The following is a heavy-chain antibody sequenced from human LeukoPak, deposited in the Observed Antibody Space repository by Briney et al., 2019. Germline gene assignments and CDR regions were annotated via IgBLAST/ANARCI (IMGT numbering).Heavy chain of an antibody. CDR3: AGVRFLEWLWDY. V-gene: IGHV3-23*01. CDR1: GFTFSSYA. Sequence: GGSLRLSCAVSGFTFSSYAMSWVRQAPGKGLEWVSAISGSGGSTYYADSVKGRFTISRDNSKNTLYLQMNSLRAEDTAVYYCAGVRFLEWLWDYWGQGTLVTVSS. CDR2: ISGSGGST. J-gene: IGHJ4*02. D-gene: IGHD3-3*01.